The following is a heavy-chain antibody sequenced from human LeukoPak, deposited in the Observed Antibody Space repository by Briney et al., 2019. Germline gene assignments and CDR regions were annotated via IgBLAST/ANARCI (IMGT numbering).Heavy chain of an antibody. CDR2: INPNSGGT. D-gene: IGHD4/OR15-4a*01. J-gene: IGHJ4*02. V-gene: IGHV1-2*02. CDR3: ARDLGPNVFSRAIDY. Sequence: ASVKVSCKASGYTFTSYGISWVRQAPGQGLEWMGWINPNSGGTNYAQKFQGRVTMTRGTSISTAYMELSRLRSDDTAVYYCARDLGPNVFSRAIDYWGRGTLVTVSS. CDR1: GYTFTSYG.